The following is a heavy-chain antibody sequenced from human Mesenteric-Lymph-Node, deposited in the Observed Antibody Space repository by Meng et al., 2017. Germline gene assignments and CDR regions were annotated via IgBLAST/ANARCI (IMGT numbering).Heavy chain of an antibody. Sequence: SVKVSCKASGGTFSSYAISWVRQAPGQGLEWMGGIIPILGIANYAQKFQGRVTITADKSTSTAYMELSSLRSEDTAVYYCARDFTMVRGVPNWFDPWGQGTPVTVSS. CDR2: IIPILGIA. D-gene: IGHD3-10*01. V-gene: IGHV1-69*10. J-gene: IGHJ5*02. CDR1: GGTFSSYA. CDR3: ARDFTMVRGVPNWFDP.